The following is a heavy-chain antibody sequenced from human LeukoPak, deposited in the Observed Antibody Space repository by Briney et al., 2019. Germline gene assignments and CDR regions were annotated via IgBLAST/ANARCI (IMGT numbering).Heavy chain of an antibody. V-gene: IGHV1-46*01. CDR1: GYTFTSYH. CDR2: INPSGGSP. D-gene: IGHD1-26*01. Sequence: ASVKVSCKASGYTFTSYHLHWVRQAPGQGLEWMGIINPSGGSPNYAQRFQGRVTMTRDMSTSTVNMELSSLRSEDTAVYYCARAQGSYYHYYMDVWGKGTTVTVSS. J-gene: IGHJ6*03. CDR3: ARAQGSYYHYYMDV.